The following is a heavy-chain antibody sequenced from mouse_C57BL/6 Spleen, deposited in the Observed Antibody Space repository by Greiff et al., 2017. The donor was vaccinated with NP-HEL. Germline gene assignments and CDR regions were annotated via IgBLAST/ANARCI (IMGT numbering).Heavy chain of an antibody. CDR1: GFTFSDAW. CDR3: TREDGYYYAMDY. CDR2: IRNKANNHAT. D-gene: IGHD2-3*01. Sequence: DVKLVESGGGLVQPGGSMKLSCAASGFTFSDAWMDWVRQSPEKGLEWVAEIRNKANNHATYYAESVKGRFTISRDDSKSSVYLQMNSLRAEDTGIYYCTREDGYYYAMDYWGQGTSVTVSS. J-gene: IGHJ4*01. V-gene: IGHV6-6*01.